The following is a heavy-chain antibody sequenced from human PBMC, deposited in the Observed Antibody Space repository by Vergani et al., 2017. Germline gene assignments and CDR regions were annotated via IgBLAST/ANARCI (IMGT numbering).Heavy chain of an antibody. CDR2: IKQDGSEK. V-gene: IGHV3-7*05. Sequence: EVQLVESGGGLVQPGGSLRLSCAASGFTFSSYWMSWVRQAPGKGLEWVANIKQDGSEKYYVDSVKVRFTLSRDNAKNSLYLQMNSLRAEDTAVYYGAKDRGYYDSSGYYYGDYWGQGTLVTVSS. CDR1: GFTFSSYW. CDR3: AKDRGYYDSSGYYYGDY. J-gene: IGHJ4*02. D-gene: IGHD3-22*01.